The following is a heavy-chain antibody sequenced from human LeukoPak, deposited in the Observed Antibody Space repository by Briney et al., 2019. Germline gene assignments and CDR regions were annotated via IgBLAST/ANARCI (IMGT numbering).Heavy chain of an antibody. Sequence: MSGGSLRLSCAASGFTFSSYSMNWVRQAPGKGLEWVSSISSSSSYIYYADSVKGRFTISRDNAKNSLYLQMNSLRAEDTAVYYCARDWGHSSSWRGFDYWGQGTLVTVSS. CDR2: ISSSSSYI. J-gene: IGHJ4*02. CDR1: GFTFSSYS. CDR3: ARDWGHSSSWRGFDY. D-gene: IGHD6-6*01. V-gene: IGHV3-21*01.